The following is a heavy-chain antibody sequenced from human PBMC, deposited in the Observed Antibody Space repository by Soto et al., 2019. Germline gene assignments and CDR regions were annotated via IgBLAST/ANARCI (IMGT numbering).Heavy chain of an antibody. Sequence: GGSLRLSCAVSGFTFSRFWMGWVRQAPGRGLEWVANIQQDGSEKYYVDSVKGRFTMSKDNVKNSLYLQMNSLGAEDTAVYYCARVRYXGYSYYFDYWGQGALVTVSS. CDR1: GFTFSRFW. J-gene: IGHJ4*02. CDR3: ARVRYXGYSYYFDY. D-gene: IGHD5-18*01. CDR2: IQQDGSEK. V-gene: IGHV3-7*03.